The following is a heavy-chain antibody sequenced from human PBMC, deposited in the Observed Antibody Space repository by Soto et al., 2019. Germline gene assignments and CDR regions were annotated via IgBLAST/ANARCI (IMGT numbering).Heavy chain of an antibody. V-gene: IGHV3-15*07. J-gene: IGHJ4*02. Sequence: SGGSLRLSCAASCFTFNNSWMNWVRQAPGKGLEWVGRIKSKTDGVPTDYAASVKGRFTISRDDSKNTLYLQMNSLKTEDTAVYFCTTDPGPYSSAYWGQGTLVTVS. CDR1: CFTFNNSW. D-gene: IGHD6-25*01. CDR2: IKSKTDGVPT. CDR3: TTDPGPYSSAY.